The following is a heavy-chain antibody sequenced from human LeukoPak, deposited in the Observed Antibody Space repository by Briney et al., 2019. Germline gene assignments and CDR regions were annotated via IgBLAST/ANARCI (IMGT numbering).Heavy chain of an antibody. D-gene: IGHD3-10*01. Sequence: PGGSLRLSCTASNYGMQWVRQAPGKGLERVAVVSSDGGTKYYADSVKGRFTISRDNSRNTMYLQMDSLRAEDTAVYYCAKEYDSGGYGANFDYWGQGTLVTVSS. CDR1: NYG. CDR3: AKEYDSGGYGANFDY. V-gene: IGHV3-30*18. CDR2: VSSDGGTK. J-gene: IGHJ4*02.